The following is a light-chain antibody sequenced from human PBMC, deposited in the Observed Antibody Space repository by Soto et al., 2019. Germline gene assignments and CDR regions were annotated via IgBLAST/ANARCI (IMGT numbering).Light chain of an antibody. Sequence: DIQMTQSPSSVSASVGDRVTITCRASQGISSWLAWYQQKPGKAPKLLIYAASSLQSGVPSRFSRSGSGTDFPLTISSLEPEDFSSYYCQQAHSLPWTFGQGTNVGIK. CDR3: QQAHSLPWT. CDR2: AAS. CDR1: QGISSW. V-gene: IGKV1D-12*01. J-gene: IGKJ1*01.